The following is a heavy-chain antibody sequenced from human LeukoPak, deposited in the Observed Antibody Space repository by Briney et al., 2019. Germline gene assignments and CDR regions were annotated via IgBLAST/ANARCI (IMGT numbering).Heavy chain of an antibody. Sequence: SETLSLTCTVSGYSISSGYYWGWIRQPPGKGLEWIGSIYHSGSTYYNPSLKSRVTISVDTSKNQFSLKLSSVTAADTAVYYCARAATPSRVSSSWYSPPGWFDPWGQGTLVTVSS. V-gene: IGHV4-38-2*02. D-gene: IGHD6-13*01. CDR1: GYSISSGYY. CDR2: IYHSGST. J-gene: IGHJ5*02. CDR3: ARAATPSRVSSSWYSPPGWFDP.